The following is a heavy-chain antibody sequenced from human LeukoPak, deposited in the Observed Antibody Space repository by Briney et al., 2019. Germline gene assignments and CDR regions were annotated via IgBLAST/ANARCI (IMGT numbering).Heavy chain of an antibody. Sequence: GRSLRLSCAASGFTFSNYGMHWVRQAPGKGLEWVTVIWYDGSNEYYADSVKGRFTISRDNSKNTLYLQMNNLRAEDTAVYYCARGFSSSWYSTPDYWGQGTLVTVSS. CDR1: GFTFSNYG. J-gene: IGHJ4*02. CDR3: ARGFSSSWYSTPDY. V-gene: IGHV3-33*01. CDR2: IWYDGSNE. D-gene: IGHD6-13*01.